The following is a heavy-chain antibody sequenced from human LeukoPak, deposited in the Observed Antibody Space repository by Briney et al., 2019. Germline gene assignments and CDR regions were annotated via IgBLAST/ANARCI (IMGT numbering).Heavy chain of an antibody. CDR3: ARGTTETDYYYYGMDV. V-gene: IGHV1-2*02. CDR1: GYTFTGYY. CDR2: INPNSGGT. D-gene: IGHD1-1*01. J-gene: IGHJ6*02. Sequence: ASVKVSCKASGYTFTGYYMHWVRQAPGQGLEWMGWINPNSGGTNYAQKFQGRVTMTRDTSISTAYMELSRLRSDDTAVYYCARGTTETDYYYYGMDVWGQGTTVTVSS.